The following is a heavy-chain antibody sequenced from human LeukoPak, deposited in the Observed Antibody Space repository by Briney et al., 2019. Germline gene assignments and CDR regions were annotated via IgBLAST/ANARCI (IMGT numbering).Heavy chain of an antibody. CDR1: GFTFSTHA. D-gene: IGHD3-3*01. J-gene: IGHJ4*02. V-gene: IGHV3-23*01. Sequence: GGSLRLSCAASGFTFSTHAMSWVRQAPGKGLEWVSAVGVSGGNTYYADSVKGRFTISRDNSKSTLYLQMDSLRAEDTAVYYCAKENDFVYWGQGTLVTVSS. CDR2: VGVSGGNT. CDR3: AKENDFVY.